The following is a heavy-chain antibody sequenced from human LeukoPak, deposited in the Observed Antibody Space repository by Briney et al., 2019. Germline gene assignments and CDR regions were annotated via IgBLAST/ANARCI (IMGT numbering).Heavy chain of an antibody. CDR3: ARVPMVRGGGP. V-gene: IGHV4-30-4*01. D-gene: IGHD3-10*01. Sequence: SETLSLTCTVSGGSISSGDYYWSWIRQPPGKGLEWIGYIYYSGSTYYNPSLKSRVTISVDTSKNQFSLKLSSVTAADTAVYYCARVPMVRGGGPWGQGTLVTVSS. CDR2: IYYSGST. J-gene: IGHJ5*02. CDR1: GGSISSGDYY.